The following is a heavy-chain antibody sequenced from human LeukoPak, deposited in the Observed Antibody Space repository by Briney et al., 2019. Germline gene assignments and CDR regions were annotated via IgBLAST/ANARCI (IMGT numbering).Heavy chain of an antibody. CDR2: INPNSGGT. CDR1: GYTFTGYY. D-gene: IGHD3-3*01. V-gene: IGHV1-2*02. CDR3: ARDDLIFGVVPYAFDI. Sequence: ASVKVSCKASGYTFTGYYMHWVRQAPGQGLEWMGWINPNSGGTNYAQEFQGRVTMTRDASISTAYMELSRLRSDDTAVYYCARDDLIFGVVPYAFDIWGQGTMVTVSS. J-gene: IGHJ3*02.